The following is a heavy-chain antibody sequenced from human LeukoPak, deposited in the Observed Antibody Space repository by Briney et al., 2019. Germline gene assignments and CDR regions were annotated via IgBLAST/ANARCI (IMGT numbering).Heavy chain of an antibody. CDR1: GGTFSSYA. J-gene: IGHJ5*02. Sequence: GSSVKVSCKAPGGTFSSYAISWVRQAPGQGLEWMGRIIPIFGIANYAQKFQGRVTITADKSTSTAYMELSSLRSEDTAVYYCARVYYDSSGYDNWFDPWGQGTLVTVSS. D-gene: IGHD3-22*01. CDR3: ARVYYDSSGYDNWFDP. CDR2: IIPIFGIA. V-gene: IGHV1-69*04.